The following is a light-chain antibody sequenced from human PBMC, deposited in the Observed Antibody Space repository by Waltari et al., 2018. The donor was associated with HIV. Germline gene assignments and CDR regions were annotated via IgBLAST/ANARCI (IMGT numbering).Light chain of an antibody. Sequence: QTVVTQEPSMTVSPGGTVTLTCNSATGPVGCGPYVNWFQQKPGQPPRPLIYSSTRRHPLTPERFSASLVGDRAALTLSNVWPEDQADYYCMLFFRTSYLFGGGTRVTVL. CDR1: TGPVGCGPY. J-gene: IGLJ2*01. CDR3: MLFFRTSYL. V-gene: IGLV7-43*01. CDR2: SST.